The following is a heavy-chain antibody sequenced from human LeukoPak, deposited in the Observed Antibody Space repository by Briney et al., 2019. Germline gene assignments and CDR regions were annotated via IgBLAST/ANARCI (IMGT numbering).Heavy chain of an antibody. D-gene: IGHD7-27*01. Sequence: SVKVSCKASGGTFSSYAISWVRQAPGQGLEWMGGIIPIFGTANYAQKFQGRVTITADESTSTAYMELSSLRSEDTAVYYCAKDGPNWGSYFDHWGQETLVTVAS. CDR3: AKDGPNWGSYFDH. CDR2: IIPIFGTA. CDR1: GGTFSSYA. J-gene: IGHJ4*02. V-gene: IGHV1-69*01.